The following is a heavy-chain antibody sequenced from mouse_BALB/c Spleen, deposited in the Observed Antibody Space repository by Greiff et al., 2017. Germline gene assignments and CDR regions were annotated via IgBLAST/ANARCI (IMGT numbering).Heavy chain of an antibody. Sequence: VKLQESGAELARPGASVKMSCKASGYTFTSYTMHWVKQRPGQGLEWIGYINPSSGYTNYNQKFKDKATLTADKSSSTAYMQLSSLTSEDSAVYYCAKRDYGSSYADYWGQGTTLTVSS. D-gene: IGHD1-1*01. CDR2: INPSSGYT. CDR3: AKRDYGSSYADY. CDR1: GYTFTSYT. V-gene: IGHV1-4*01. J-gene: IGHJ2*01.